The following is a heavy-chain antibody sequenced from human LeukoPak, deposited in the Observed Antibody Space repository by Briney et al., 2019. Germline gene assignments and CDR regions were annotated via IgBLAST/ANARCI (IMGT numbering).Heavy chain of an antibody. J-gene: IGHJ4*02. CDR1: GFTFSGYA. CDR3: AKDYRYYDSSGYYGLFDY. Sequence: PGGSLRLSCAASGFTFSGYAMSWVRQAPGKGLEWVSAISGSGGSTYYADSVKGRFTISGDNSKNTLYLQMNSLRAEDTAVYYCAKDYRYYDSSGYYGLFDYWGQGTLVTVSS. D-gene: IGHD3-22*01. V-gene: IGHV3-23*01. CDR2: ISGSGGST.